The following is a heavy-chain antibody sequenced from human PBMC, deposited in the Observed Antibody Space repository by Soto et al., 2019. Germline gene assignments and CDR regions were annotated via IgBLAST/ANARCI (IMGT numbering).Heavy chain of an antibody. D-gene: IGHD6-19*01. CDR3: ARGRLVAGGLDV. CDR1: GFSLSAYA. CDR2: IENAADT. J-gene: IGHJ6*04. V-gene: IGHV3-13*01. Sequence: GGSLRLSCTASGFSLSAYAMHWVRQITGEGLEWVSAIENAADTYYLGSVKGRFTISRDNAKNSLFLQMDSLTAGDTAIYYCARGRLVAGGLDVWGKGTTVTVSS.